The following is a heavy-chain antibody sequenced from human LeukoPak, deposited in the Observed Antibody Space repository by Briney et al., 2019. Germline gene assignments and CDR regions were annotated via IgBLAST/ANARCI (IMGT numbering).Heavy chain of an antibody. CDR3: ARGAARWLPHYYFDY. Sequence: SETLSLTCAVYGGSFSGYYWSWIRQPPGKGLEWIGEINHSGSTNYNPSLKSRVTISVDTSKNQFSLKLSSVTAADTAVYYCARGAARWLPHYYFDYWGQGTLVTVSS. CDR1: GGSFSGYY. V-gene: IGHV4-34*01. J-gene: IGHJ4*02. D-gene: IGHD4-17*01. CDR2: INHSGST.